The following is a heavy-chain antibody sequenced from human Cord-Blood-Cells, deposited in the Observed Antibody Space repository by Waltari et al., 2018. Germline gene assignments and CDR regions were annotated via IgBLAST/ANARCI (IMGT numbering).Heavy chain of an antibody. D-gene: IGHD2-2*01. CDR1: GYTFTSYD. Sequence: EVKKPGASVKVSCKASGYTFTSYDINWVRQATGQGLEWMGWMNPNSGNTGYAQKFQGRVTMTRNTSISTAYMELSSLRSEDTAVYYCARVGTYCSSTSCYYWFDPWGQGTLVTVSS. CDR2: MNPNSGNT. CDR3: ARVGTYCSSTSCYYWFDP. V-gene: IGHV1-8*01. J-gene: IGHJ5*02.